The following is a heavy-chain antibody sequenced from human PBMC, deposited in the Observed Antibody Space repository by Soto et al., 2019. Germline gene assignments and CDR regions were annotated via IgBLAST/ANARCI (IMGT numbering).Heavy chain of an antibody. CDR3: ARDLGSVAGREGVFDY. V-gene: IGHV1-69*13. J-gene: IGHJ4*02. CDR2: IIPIFGTA. Sequence: GASVKVSCKASGGTFSSYAISWVRQAPGQGLEWMGGIIPIFGTANYAQKFQGRVTITADESTSTAYMELSSLRSEDTAVYYCARDLGSVAGREGVFDYWGQGTLVTVSS. D-gene: IGHD6-19*01. CDR1: GGTFSSYA.